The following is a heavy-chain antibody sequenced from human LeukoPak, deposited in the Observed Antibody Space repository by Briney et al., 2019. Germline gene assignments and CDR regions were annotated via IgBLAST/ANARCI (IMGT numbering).Heavy chain of an antibody. CDR1: GFTFSSYA. CDR2: IISTGGNT. Sequence: PGGSLRLSCAASGFTFSSYAMSWVRQAPGKGLEWVSDIISTGGNTYYADSVKGRFTISRDNAKNSLYLQMNSLRDEDTAVYYCARGEYSSGWRPFYYYYGMDVWGQGTTVTVSS. J-gene: IGHJ6*02. CDR3: ARGEYSSGWRPFYYYYGMDV. V-gene: IGHV3-23*01. D-gene: IGHD6-19*01.